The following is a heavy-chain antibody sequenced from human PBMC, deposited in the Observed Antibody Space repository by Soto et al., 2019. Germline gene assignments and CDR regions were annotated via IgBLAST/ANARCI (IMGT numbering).Heavy chain of an antibody. CDR2: IIPIFDTA. V-gene: IGHV1-69*01. Sequence: QVHLVQSGAEVKKPGSSVKVSCKASGGTFTNYAVSWVRQVPGQGLEWLGGIIPIFDTADYSQKFQDRVTITADEYTTTAYMELSSLRSEHTAVYYCARDQSPYNGAFPNVFALWCQGTVVTVSP. CDR3: ARDQSPYNGAFPNVFAL. CDR1: GGTFTNYA. J-gene: IGHJ3*01. D-gene: IGHD1-26*01.